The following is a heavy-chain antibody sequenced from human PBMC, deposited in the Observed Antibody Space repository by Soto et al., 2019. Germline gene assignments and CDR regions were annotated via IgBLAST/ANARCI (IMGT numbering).Heavy chain of an antibody. D-gene: IGHD3-10*01. V-gene: IGHV2-5*02. Sequence: SGPTLVNPTQTLTLTCTFSGFSLSTSGVGVGWIRQPPGKALEWLALIYWDDDKRYSPSLKSRLTITKDTSKNQVVLTMTNMDTVDTATYYCAHSRGYYYGSGAPFDYWGQGTLVTVSS. CDR1: GFSLSTSGVG. CDR3: AHSRGYYYGSGAPFDY. J-gene: IGHJ4*02. CDR2: IYWDDDK.